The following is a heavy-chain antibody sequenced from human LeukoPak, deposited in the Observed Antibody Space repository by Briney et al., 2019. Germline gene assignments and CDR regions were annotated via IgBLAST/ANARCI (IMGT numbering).Heavy chain of an antibody. CDR3: TAGALGY. CDR1: GFSFSSYW. V-gene: IGHV3-7*01. Sequence: GGSLRLSSAASGFSFSSYWMNWVRQAPGKGLEWVANIKPDGSDKYYVDSVKGRFTISRDNAKNSLYLQMNSLRAEDTAVYYCTAGALGYWGRGTLINVSS. CDR2: IKPDGSDK. J-gene: IGHJ4*02. D-gene: IGHD3-16*01.